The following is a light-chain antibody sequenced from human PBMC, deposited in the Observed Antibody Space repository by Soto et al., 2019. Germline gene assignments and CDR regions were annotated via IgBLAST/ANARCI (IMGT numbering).Light chain of an antibody. V-gene: IGKV3-15*01. CDR1: QRISNE. Sequence: EVVMTQSPATLSVSPGERATLFCRASQRISNELAWYQQRPGQAPRLFIYDASTRATGIPGRFSASGSGTEFTLTISRLQSEDFAVYYCQEYKSWPPAYTFGQGTRLEIK. CDR2: DAS. J-gene: IGKJ2*01. CDR3: QEYKSWPPAYT.